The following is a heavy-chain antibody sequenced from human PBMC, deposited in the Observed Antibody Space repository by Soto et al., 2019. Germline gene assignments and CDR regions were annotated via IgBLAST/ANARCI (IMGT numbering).Heavy chain of an antibody. Sequence: PGGSLRLSCAASGFTFSNAWMNWVRQAPGKGLEWVGRIKSKTDGGTTDYAAPVKGRFTISRDDSKNTLYLQMNSLKTEDTAVYYCTTDRYYYDSSGYYGYYYYGMDVWGQGTTVTVSS. CDR1: GFTFSNAW. CDR3: TTDRYYYDSSGYYGYYYYGMDV. V-gene: IGHV3-15*07. D-gene: IGHD3-22*01. CDR2: IKSKTDGGTT. J-gene: IGHJ6*02.